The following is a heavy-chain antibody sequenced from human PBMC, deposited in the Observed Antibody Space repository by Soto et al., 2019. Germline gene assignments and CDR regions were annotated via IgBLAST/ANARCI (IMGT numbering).Heavy chain of an antibody. Sequence: PSETLSLTCTVSGGSVSSDNYYWSWIRQPPGKGLEWIGYIYFAGSTDYNPSLKSRVTISLDTSKNQFSLKLSSVTAADTALYYCARESSRGLYGLDVWGQGTTVTVSS. D-gene: IGHD3-10*01. CDR2: IYFAGST. CDR1: GGSVSSDNYY. J-gene: IGHJ6*02. V-gene: IGHV4-61*01. CDR3: ARESSRGLYGLDV.